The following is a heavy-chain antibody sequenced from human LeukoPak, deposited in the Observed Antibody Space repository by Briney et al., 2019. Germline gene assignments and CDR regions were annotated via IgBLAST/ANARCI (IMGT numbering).Heavy chain of an antibody. CDR3: ASSGSGWGPEGNWFDP. V-gene: IGHV3-11*01. CDR2: ISSSGSTI. J-gene: IGHJ5*02. D-gene: IGHD6-19*01. CDR1: GFTFSDYY. Sequence: GGSLRLSCAASGFTFSDYYMSWIRQAPGKGLEWGSYISSSGSTIYYADSVKGRFTISRDNAKNSLYLQMNSLRAEDTAVYYCASSGSGWGPEGNWFDPWGQGTLVTVSS.